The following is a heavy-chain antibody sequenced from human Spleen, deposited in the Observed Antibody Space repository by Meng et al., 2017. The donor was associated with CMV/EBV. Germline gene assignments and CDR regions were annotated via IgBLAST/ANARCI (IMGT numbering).Heavy chain of an antibody. V-gene: IGHV1-46*01. D-gene: IGHD2-8*02. CDR1: GYTFTSYY. Sequence: ASVKVSCKASGYTFTSYYMYWVRQAPGRGLEWMGIINPSGGATSYTQKFQGRVTMTRDTSTRTVYMELSSLRSEDTAVYYCARQTEKLGYCTVSTCYTYYAMDVWGQGTTVTVSS. J-gene: IGHJ6*02. CDR3: ARQTEKLGYCTVSTCYTYYAMDV. CDR2: INPSGGAT.